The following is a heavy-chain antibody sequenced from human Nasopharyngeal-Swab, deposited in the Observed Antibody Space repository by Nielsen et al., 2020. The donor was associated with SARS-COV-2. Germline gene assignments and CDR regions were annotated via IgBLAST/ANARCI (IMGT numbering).Heavy chain of an antibody. CDR2: IWYDGSNK. D-gene: IGHD6-6*01. J-gene: IGHJ6*03. V-gene: IGHV3-33*01. CDR3: AREGSWGQLVKNYYYYMDV. Sequence: GGSLRLSCAASGFTFSSYGTHWVRQAPGKGLEWVAVIWYDGSNKYYADSVKGRFTISRDNSKNTLYLQMNSLRAEDTAVYYCAREGSWGQLVKNYYYYMDVWGKGTTVTVSS. CDR1: GFTFSSYG.